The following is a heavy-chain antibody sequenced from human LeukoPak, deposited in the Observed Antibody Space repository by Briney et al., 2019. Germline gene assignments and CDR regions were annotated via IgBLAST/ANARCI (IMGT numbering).Heavy chain of an antibody. J-gene: IGHJ6*03. CDR2: ISAYNGNT. D-gene: IGHD2-2*01. V-gene: IGHV1-18*01. CDR1: GYTFTSYG. CDR3: ARVGYQLLPMMDYYMDV. Sequence: ASVKVSCKASGYTFTSYGISWVRQAPGQGLEWMGWISAYNGNTNYAQKLQGRVTMTTDTSTSTAYMELRSLRSDDTAVYYCARVGYQLLPMMDYYMDVWGKGTTVTVSS.